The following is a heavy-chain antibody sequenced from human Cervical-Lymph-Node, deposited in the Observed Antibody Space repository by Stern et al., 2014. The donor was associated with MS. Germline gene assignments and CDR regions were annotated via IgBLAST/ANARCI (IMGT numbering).Heavy chain of an antibody. CDR2: IYYNGST. Sequence: QLQLQESGPGLVKPSETLSLTCTVSGGSISSYYWSWIRQPPGQGLEWIGYIYYNGSTNYNPSLKSRVSMSLDTSKNQFSLKLSSVTAADTAVYYCARLTGLSSWDAFDIWDLGTMVTVSS. D-gene: IGHD1-14*01. CDR3: ARLTGLSSWDAFDI. CDR1: GGSISSYY. V-gene: IGHV4-59*01. J-gene: IGHJ3*02.